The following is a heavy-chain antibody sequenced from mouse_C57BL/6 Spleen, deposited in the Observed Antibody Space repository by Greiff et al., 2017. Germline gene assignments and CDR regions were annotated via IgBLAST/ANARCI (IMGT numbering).Heavy chain of an antibody. CDR3: ARRALPRCLDFGV. Sequence: EVQLLESGGGLVQPGGSLKLSCAASGFTFSDYYMYWVRQTPEQGLEWVANISNGGGGTYYPDTVKGRFTISRDNAQNTLYLQMSRQESEDTAMYYCARRALPRCLDFGVWGTGTTVTVSS. CDR2: ISNGGGGT. J-gene: IGHJ1*03. CDR1: GFTFSDYY. V-gene: IGHV5-12*01. D-gene: IGHD3-1*01.